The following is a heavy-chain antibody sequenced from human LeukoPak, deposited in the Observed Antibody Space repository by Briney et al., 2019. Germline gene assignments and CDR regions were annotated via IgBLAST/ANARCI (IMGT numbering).Heavy chain of an antibody. CDR2: IYYSEST. CDR3: ARQLRGEAVAGHLQPFDY. CDR1: GGSISSYY. Sequence: SETLSLTCTVSGGSISSYYWNWIRQPPGKGLEWIGYIYYSESTNYNPSLKNRVTISVDTSKNQFSLKLSSVTAADTAVYFCARQLRGEAVAGHLQPFDYWGQRTLVTVSS. V-gene: IGHV4-59*08. D-gene: IGHD6-19*01. J-gene: IGHJ4*02.